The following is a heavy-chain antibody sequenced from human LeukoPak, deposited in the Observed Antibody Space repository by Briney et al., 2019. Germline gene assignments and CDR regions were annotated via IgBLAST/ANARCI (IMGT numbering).Heavy chain of an antibody. CDR1: GGTFSSYA. CDR2: IIPILGIA. J-gene: IGHJ6*02. V-gene: IGHV1-69*04. D-gene: IGHD5-18*01. Sequence: SVKVSCKASGGTFSSYAISWVRQAPGQGLEWMGRIIPILGIANYAQKFQGRVTITADKSTSTAYMELSSLRSEDTAVYYCARVGYSYGGPYYYGMDVWGQGTTVTVSS. CDR3: ARVGYSYGGPYYYGMDV.